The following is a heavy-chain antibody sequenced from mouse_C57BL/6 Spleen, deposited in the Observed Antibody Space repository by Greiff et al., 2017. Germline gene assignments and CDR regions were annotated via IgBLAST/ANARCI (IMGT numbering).Heavy chain of an antibody. CDR1: GYTFTDYE. Sequence: QVQLQQSGAELVRPGASVTLSCKASGYTFTDYEMHWVKQTPVHGLEWIGAIDPETGGTAYNQKFKGKAILTADKSSSPAYMELRSLTSEAAAVYCCTRMGTYDAMDYWGQGTSVTVSS. J-gene: IGHJ4*01. V-gene: IGHV1-15*01. CDR3: TRMGTYDAMDY. D-gene: IGHD3-3*01. CDR2: IDPETGGT.